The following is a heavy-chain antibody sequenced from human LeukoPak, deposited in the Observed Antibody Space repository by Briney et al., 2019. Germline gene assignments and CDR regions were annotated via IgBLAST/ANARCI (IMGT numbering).Heavy chain of an antibody. CDR3: ARGITIFGVGLRGFGY. Sequence: ASVKVSCKASGYTFTSYGISWVRQAPGQGLEWMGWISAYNGNTNYAQKLQGRVTMTTDTSTSTAYMELRSLRSDDTAVYYCARGITIFGVGLRGFGYWGQGTLVTVSS. V-gene: IGHV1-18*01. CDR1: GYTFTSYG. D-gene: IGHD3-3*01. CDR2: ISAYNGNT. J-gene: IGHJ4*02.